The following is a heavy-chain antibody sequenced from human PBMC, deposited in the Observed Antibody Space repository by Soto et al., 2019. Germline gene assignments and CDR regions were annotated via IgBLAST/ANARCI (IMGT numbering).Heavy chain of an antibody. V-gene: IGHV3-21*01. CDR1: GLTVSTYA. J-gene: IGHJ6*02. CDR2: ISSRSTYI. CDR3: ARRDSGMDV. Sequence: LRLSCVASGLTVSTYAMNWVRQAPGQGLEWVSSISSRSTYIYYADSVKGRFTISRDNAQNSLYLQMNSLRANDTAVYYCARRDSGMDVWGQGTTVTVSS.